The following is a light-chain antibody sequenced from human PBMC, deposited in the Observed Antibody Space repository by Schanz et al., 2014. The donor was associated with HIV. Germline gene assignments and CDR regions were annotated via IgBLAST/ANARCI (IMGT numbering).Light chain of an antibody. J-gene: IGLJ2*01. CDR1: SSDIGGYDL. CDR3: SSYGDNDNAL. V-gene: IGLV2-8*01. Sequence: QSALTQPPSASGSPGQSVSVSCTGTSSDIGGYDLVSWYQQHPGKAPKLIIYEVTKRPSGVPDRFSGSRSGITASLTVAGRQADDEADYYCSSYGDNDNALFGGGTKLTV. CDR2: EVT.